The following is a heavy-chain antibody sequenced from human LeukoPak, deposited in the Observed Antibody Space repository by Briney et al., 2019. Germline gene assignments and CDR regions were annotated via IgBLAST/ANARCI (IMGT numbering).Heavy chain of an antibody. Sequence: GGSLRLSCAASGFTFDDYAMHWVRQAPGKGLEGVSGISWNSGSIGYADSVKGRFTISRDNAKNSLYLQMNSLRAEDTALYYCAKAVTTVTTGPDYWGQGTLVTVSS. J-gene: IGHJ4*02. D-gene: IGHD4-17*01. V-gene: IGHV3-9*01. CDR1: GFTFDDYA. CDR3: AKAVTTVTTGPDY. CDR2: ISWNSGSI.